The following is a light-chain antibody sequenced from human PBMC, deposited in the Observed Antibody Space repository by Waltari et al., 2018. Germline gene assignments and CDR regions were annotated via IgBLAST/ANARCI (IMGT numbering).Light chain of an antibody. V-gene: IGLV1-47*01. Sequence: QSVLTQPPSASGTPGQRVTISWSGGTSNIGRNSVYWYQQFPGTAPKLLVYRNNERPSGVPDRISGSKSGTSASLAISGLRSEDEADYYCATWDGSLTAWVFGGGTKLTVL. CDR2: RNN. CDR1: TSNIGRNS. J-gene: IGLJ3*02. CDR3: ATWDGSLTAWV.